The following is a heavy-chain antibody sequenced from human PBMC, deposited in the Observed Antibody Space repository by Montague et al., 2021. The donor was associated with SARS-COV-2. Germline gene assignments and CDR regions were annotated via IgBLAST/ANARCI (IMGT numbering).Heavy chain of an antibody. CDR3: ARSLDPSGTDCLPY. J-gene: IGHJ4*02. V-gene: IGHV4-59*12. D-gene: IGHD3-10*01. Sequence: SETLSLTCSVSGGSIGSYYWSWIRQPPGKGLEWIGHIHYSGSTTYSPSFKSRVTISIDTPKNQFSLKLSSVTAADTAVYYCARSLDPSGTDCLPYWGQGTLVTVSS. CDR2: IHYSGST. CDR1: GGSIGSYY.